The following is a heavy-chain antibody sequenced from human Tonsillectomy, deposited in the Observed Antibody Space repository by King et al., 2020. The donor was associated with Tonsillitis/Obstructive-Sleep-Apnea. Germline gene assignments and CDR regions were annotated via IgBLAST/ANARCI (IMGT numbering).Heavy chain of an antibody. CDR2: INHSGST. CDR1: GGSFSGYY. V-gene: IGHV4-34*01. J-gene: IGHJ6*03. Sequence: VQLQQWGAGLLKPSETLSLTCAVYGGSFSGYYWRWIRQPPGKGLEWSGEINHSGSTNYNPSLKSRVTISVDTSKNQFSLKLKSVTAADTAVYYCARGAQWLVGHYYMDVWGKGTTVTVSS. D-gene: IGHD6-19*01. CDR3: ARGAQWLVGHYYMDV.